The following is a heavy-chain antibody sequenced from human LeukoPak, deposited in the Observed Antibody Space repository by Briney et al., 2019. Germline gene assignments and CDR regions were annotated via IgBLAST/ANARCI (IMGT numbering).Heavy chain of an antibody. CDR2: IYYSGST. D-gene: IGHD2-8*01. V-gene: IGHV4-39*07. Sequence: SETLSLTCTVSGGSISSSSYYWGWIRQPPGKGLEWIGSIYYSGSTYYNPSLKSRVTISVDTSKNQFSLKLSSVTAADTAVYYCAKCSMQNWFDPWGQGTLVTVSS. CDR1: GGSISSSSYY. CDR3: AKCSMQNWFDP. J-gene: IGHJ5*02.